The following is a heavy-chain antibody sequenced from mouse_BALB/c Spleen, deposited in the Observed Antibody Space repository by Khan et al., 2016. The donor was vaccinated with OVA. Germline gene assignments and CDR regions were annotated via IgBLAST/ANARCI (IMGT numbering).Heavy chain of an antibody. Sequence: QVQLQQSGPGLVQPSQSLSITCTVSGFSLTTYGVHWVRQSPGKGLEWLGLIWSGGNTDYNAAFISRLSISKDNSKSQVFFKMNSLQADDTAIYYCARNSYRYDFTYWGQGTLVTVS. CDR3: ARNSYRYDFTY. J-gene: IGHJ3*01. D-gene: IGHD2-14*01. CDR1: GFSLTTYG. CDR2: IWSGGNT. V-gene: IGHV2-4-1*01.